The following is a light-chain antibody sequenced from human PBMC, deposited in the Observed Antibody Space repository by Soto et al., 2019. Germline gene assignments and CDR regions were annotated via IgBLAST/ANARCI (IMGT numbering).Light chain of an antibody. Sequence: QSALTQPASVSGSPGQSITISCTGTSSDVGGYRYVSWFQQHPGKAPKVIIYEVSNRPSGVSSRFSGSKSGNTASLTISGLQAEDEADYYCNSYSSGTAPYVFGTGTKVTVL. CDR1: SSDVGGYRY. J-gene: IGLJ1*01. V-gene: IGLV2-14*01. CDR2: EVS. CDR3: NSYSSGTAPYV.